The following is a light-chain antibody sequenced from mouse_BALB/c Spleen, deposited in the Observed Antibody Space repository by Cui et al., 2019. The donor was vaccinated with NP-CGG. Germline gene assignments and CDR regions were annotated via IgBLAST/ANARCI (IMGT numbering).Light chain of an antibody. CDR1: TGAVTTSNY. V-gene: IGLV1*01. Sequence: QAVVTQESALTTSPGETVTLTCRSSTGAVTTSNYANWVQEKPDHLFTGLIGGTNNRAPVVPARFSGSLIGDKAALTITGAQTEDEAIYFCALWYSNLWVFGGGTKLTVL. CDR2: GTN. CDR3: ALWYSNLWV. J-gene: IGLJ1*01.